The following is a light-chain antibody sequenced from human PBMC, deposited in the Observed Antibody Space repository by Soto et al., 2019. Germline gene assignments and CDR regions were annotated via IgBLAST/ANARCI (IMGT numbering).Light chain of an antibody. CDR3: SSYTSSSTRV. CDR2: DVS. Sequence: QSALAQPASVSGSPGQSITISCTGTSSVVGGYNYVSWYQQHPGKAPKLMIYDVSSRPSGVSNRFSGSKSGNTASLTISGLQAEDEADYYCSSYTSSSTRVFGTGTKVTVL. V-gene: IGLV2-14*01. CDR1: SSVVGGYNY. J-gene: IGLJ1*01.